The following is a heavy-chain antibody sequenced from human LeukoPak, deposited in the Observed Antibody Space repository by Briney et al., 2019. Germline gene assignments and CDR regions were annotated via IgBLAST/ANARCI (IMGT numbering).Heavy chain of an antibody. CDR2: ISSRSSYI. CDR1: GFTFSSYR. CDR3: ARGGSSSIFGVVIDNWFDP. V-gene: IGHV3-21*01. D-gene: IGHD3-3*01. J-gene: IGHJ5*02. Sequence: PGGSLRLSCAASGFTFSSYRMNWVRQAPGKGLEWVSSISSRSSYIYYADSLKGRFTISRDNAKNSLYLQMNSLRAEDTAVYYCARGGSSSIFGVVIDNWFDPWGQGTLVTVSS.